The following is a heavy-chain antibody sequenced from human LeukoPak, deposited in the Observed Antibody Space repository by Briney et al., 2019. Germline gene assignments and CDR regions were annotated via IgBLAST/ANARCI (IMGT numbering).Heavy chain of an antibody. Sequence: PSETLSLTCTVSGGSISSSSYYWGWIRQPPGTGLEWIGSIYYSGSTYYNPSLKSRVTISVDTSKNQFSLKLSSVTAADTAVYYCATGSIAARRTYEFDYWGQGTLVTVSS. CDR1: GGSISSSSYY. CDR3: ATGSIAARRTYEFDY. CDR2: IYYSGST. J-gene: IGHJ4*02. V-gene: IGHV4-39*01. D-gene: IGHD6-6*01.